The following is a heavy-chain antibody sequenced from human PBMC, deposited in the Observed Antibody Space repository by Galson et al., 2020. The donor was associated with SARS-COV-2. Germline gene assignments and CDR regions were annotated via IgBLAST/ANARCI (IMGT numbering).Heavy chain of an antibody. CDR2: IYHSGNT. CDR1: GGSISSSSYY. Sequence: SETLSLTCTVSGGSISSSSYYWGWIRQPPGKGLECIGTIYHSGNTYYNPSLESRVTISVDTSKNQFSLKLRSVTAADTAVYYCARGNEFRPYSAFKNWGQGILVTVSS. J-gene: IGHJ4*02. CDR3: ARGNEFRPYSAFKN. V-gene: IGHV4-39*07. D-gene: IGHD1-26*01.